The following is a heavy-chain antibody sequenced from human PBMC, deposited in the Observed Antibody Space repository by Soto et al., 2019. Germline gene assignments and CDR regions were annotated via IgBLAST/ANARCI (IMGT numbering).Heavy chain of an antibody. J-gene: IGHJ4*02. V-gene: IGHV1-2*02. CDR1: GYTFTHYF. CDR2: INPKSGDT. CDR3: ARVPGHKNSRGDF. Sequence: QVRLMQSGPEVRRPGASVTVSCKASGYTFTHYFIHWVRRAPGQGLEWMGYINPKSGDTHYSQTFRGRVSMTRDTSTDTDNMGLSSLKSDDTAVYFCARVPGHKNSRGDFWGQGTPITVSS. D-gene: IGHD1-7*01.